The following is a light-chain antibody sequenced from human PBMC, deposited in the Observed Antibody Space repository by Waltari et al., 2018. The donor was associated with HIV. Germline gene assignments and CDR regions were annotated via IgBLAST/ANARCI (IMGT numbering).Light chain of an antibody. Sequence: QSALTQPASVSGSPGQSITISCTGTSSDVGGYNYVSWYQQHPGKAPKLMIYDVINRPSWVSNRFSGPNAGNTASLTISGLQAEDEADYYCSSYTSSSTWVFGGGTKLTVL. CDR3: SSYTSSSTWV. CDR1: SSDVGGYNY. V-gene: IGLV2-14*01. J-gene: IGLJ3*02. CDR2: DVI.